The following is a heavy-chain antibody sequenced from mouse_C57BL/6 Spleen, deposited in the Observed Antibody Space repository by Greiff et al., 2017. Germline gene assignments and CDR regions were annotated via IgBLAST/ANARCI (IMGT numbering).Heavy chain of an antibody. V-gene: IGHV5-6*01. CDR3: ASREYYGSSSYYFDD. CDR1: GFTFSSYG. Sequence: EVHLVESGGDLVKPGGSLKLSCAASGFTFSSYGMSWVRQTPDKRLEWVATISSGGSYTYYPDSVKGRFTISRDNAKNTLYLQMSSLKSEDTAMYYCASREYYGSSSYYFDDWGQGTTLTVSS. CDR2: ISSGGSYT. J-gene: IGHJ2*01. D-gene: IGHD1-1*01.